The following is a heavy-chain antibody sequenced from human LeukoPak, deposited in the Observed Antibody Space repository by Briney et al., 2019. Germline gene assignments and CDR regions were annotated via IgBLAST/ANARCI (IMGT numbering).Heavy chain of an antibody. D-gene: IGHD3-10*01. CDR2: ISYDGSNK. V-gene: IGHV3-30*18. CDR1: GFTFSSYG. CDR3: AKDPHIQYYYGSGSYLAY. J-gene: IGHJ4*02. Sequence: GGSLRLSCAASGFTFSSYGMHWVRQAPGQGLEWVAVISYDGSNKYYADSVKGRFTISRDNSKNTLYLQMNSLRAEDTAVYYCAKDPHIQYYYGSGSYLAYWGQGTLVAVSS.